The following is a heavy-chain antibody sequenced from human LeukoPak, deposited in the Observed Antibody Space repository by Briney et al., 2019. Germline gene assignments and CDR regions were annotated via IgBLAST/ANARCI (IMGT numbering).Heavy chain of an antibody. CDR2: IYSDGST. J-gene: IGHJ4*02. CDR1: GFTVSSNY. V-gene: IGHV3-53*01. D-gene: IGHD3-10*01. Sequence: GGSLRLSCAASGFTVSSNYMSWVRQAPGKGLEWVSVIYSDGSTHYADSVKGRFTISRDNSKNTLYLQMNSLRAEDTAVYYCARARYYGSGGHFDYWGQGTLVTVSS. CDR3: ARARYYGSGGHFDY.